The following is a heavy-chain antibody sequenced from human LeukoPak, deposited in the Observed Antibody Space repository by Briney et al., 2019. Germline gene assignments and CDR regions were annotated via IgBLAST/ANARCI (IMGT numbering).Heavy chain of an antibody. CDR1: GFTFCSYG. D-gene: IGHD6-13*01. J-gene: IGHJ4*02. V-gene: IGHV3-33*01. Sequence: GGSLRLSCAASGFTFCSYGMHWVRQAPGKGREWVAVIWYDGSNKYYADSVKGRFTISRDNSKNTLYLQMNSLRGEDTAVYYCARDWTAAAGHFDYWGQGTLVTVSS. CDR2: IWYDGSNK. CDR3: ARDWTAAAGHFDY.